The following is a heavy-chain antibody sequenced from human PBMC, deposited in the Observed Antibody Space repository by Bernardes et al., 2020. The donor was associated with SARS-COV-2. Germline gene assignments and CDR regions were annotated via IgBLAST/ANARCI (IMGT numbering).Heavy chain of an antibody. CDR1: GGSISSYF. CDR3: SRTRRGYGYFDV. J-gene: IGHJ2*01. CDR2: SYYTGST. V-gene: IGHV4-59*01. D-gene: IGHD3-10*01. Sequence: SETLSLTCTVSGGSISSYFWSWIRQPPGKGLEWIGYSYYTGSTNYNPSLKSRLTISLDTSKSQFSLNLSSVTAADTAVYYCSRTRRGYGYFDVWSRGTLVTVSS.